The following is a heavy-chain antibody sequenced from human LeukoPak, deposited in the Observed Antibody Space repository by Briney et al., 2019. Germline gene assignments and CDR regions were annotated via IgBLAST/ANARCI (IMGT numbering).Heavy chain of an antibody. CDR1: GGSISSGSYY. CDR2: IYTSGST. D-gene: IGHD3-16*01. CDR3: ARGPLGLSCMDV. J-gene: IGHJ6*04. Sequence: SETLSLTCTVSGGSISSGSYYWSWIRQPAGKGLEWIGRIYTSGSTNYNPSLKSRVTISVDTSKSQFSLKLSSVTAADTAVYYCARGPLGLSCMDVWGKGTTVTVSS. V-gene: IGHV4-61*02.